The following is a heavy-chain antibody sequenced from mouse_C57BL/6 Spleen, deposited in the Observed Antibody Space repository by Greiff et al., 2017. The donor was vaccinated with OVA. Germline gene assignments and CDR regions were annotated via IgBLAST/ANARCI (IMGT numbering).Heavy chain of an antibody. D-gene: IGHD1-1*01. V-gene: IGHV1-82*01. CDR2: IYPGDGDT. CDR3: GRTTVVDFDY. J-gene: IGHJ2*01. Sequence: VKLMESGPELVKPGASVKISCKASGYAFSSSWMNWVKQWPGKGLEWIGRIYPGDGDTNYNGKFKGKATLTADKSSSTAYMQLSSLTSEDSAVYFCGRTTVVDFDYWGQGTTLTVSS. CDR1: GYAFSSSW.